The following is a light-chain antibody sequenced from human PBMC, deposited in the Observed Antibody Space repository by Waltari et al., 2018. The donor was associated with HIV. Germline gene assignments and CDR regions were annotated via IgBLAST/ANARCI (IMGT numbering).Light chain of an antibody. Sequence: DIQMTQSPSFLSASVGDRVTITCRASQDIKNNLGWYQQKPGKAPRRLIYSASTLHTGVSSRFRGGGSGTDFTLSIDGLQPEDAANYFCLQLSGLPRTFGQGT. CDR3: LQLSGLPRT. J-gene: IGKJ1*01. V-gene: IGKV1-17*01. CDR2: SAS. CDR1: QDIKNN.